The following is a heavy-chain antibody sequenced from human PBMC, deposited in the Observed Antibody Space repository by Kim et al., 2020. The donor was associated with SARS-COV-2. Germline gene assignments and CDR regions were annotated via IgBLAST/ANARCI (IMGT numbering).Heavy chain of an antibody. CDR3: AVSVHSFDSRSPLDFFDP. CDR2: IDKSGSTI. V-gene: IGHV3-48*03. J-gene: IGHJ5*02. D-gene: IGHD3-22*01. CDR1: GFTFGNYS. Sequence: GGSLRLSCATSGFTFGNYSMNWVREAPGKGLEWVAYIDKSGSTIYYADSVKGRFTISRDNAQNSLYLQMNSLRVEDTAFYYCAVSVHSFDSRSPLDFFDPWGQGTLVTVSS.